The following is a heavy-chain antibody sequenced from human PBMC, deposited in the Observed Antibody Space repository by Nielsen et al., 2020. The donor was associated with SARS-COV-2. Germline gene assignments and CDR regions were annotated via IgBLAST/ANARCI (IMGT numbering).Heavy chain of an antibody. J-gene: IGHJ3*02. CDR2: IKQDGSEK. D-gene: IGHD3-9*01. Sequence: VRQAPGKGLEWVANIKQDGSEKYYVDSVKGRFTISRDNAKNSLYLQMNSLRAEDTAVYYCASHVLRYFDWLPSDSSGDAFDIWGQGTMVTVSS. V-gene: IGHV3-7*01. CDR3: ASHVLRYFDWLPSDSSGDAFDI.